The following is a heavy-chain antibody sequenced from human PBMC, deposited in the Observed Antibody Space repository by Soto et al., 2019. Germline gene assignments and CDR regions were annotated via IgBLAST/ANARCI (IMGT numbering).Heavy chain of an antibody. CDR3: AAERTYCRRDRHAD. CDR1: GYTFTSYA. CDR2: IVVGSGNT. V-gene: IGHV1-58*02. Sequence: SVKVSCKASGYTFTSYAMHWVRQAPGQRLEWIGWIVVGSGNTNYAQKFQERVTITRDMSTSTVYMELSSLRSEDTAVYYCAAERTYCRRDRHADRGQGTLVPVSS. D-gene: IGHD1-26*01. J-gene: IGHJ4*02.